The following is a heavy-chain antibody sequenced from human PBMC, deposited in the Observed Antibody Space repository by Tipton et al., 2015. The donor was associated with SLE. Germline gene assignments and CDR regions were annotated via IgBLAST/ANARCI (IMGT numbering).Heavy chain of an antibody. Sequence: LRLSCTVSGGSISSGGYYWSWIRQHPGKGLEWIGYIYYSGSTYYNPSLKSRVTISVDTSKNQFSLKLSSVTAADTAVYYCARGQGSGYFDYWGQGTLVTVSS. J-gene: IGHJ4*02. CDR1: GGSISSGGYY. CDR2: IYYSGST. V-gene: IGHV4-31*02. CDR3: ARGQGSGYFDY.